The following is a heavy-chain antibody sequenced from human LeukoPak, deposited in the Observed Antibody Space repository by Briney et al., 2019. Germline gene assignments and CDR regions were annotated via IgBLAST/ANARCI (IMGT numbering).Heavy chain of an antibody. Sequence: SETLSLTCTVSGGSISSGGYYWSWIRQHPGKGLEWIGYIYYSGSTYYNPSLKSRVTISVDTSKSQFSLKLSSVTAADTAVYYCARDRRHYYDSSGYSDYYYYMDVWGKGTTVTVSS. D-gene: IGHD3-22*01. CDR1: GGSISSGGYY. V-gene: IGHV4-31*03. CDR2: IYYSGST. J-gene: IGHJ6*03. CDR3: ARDRRHYYDSSGYSDYYYYMDV.